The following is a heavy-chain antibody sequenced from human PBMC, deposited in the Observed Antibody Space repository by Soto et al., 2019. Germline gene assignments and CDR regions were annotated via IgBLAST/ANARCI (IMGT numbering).Heavy chain of an antibody. D-gene: IGHD1-26*01. CDR3: ARDREWEGFDY. CDR1: GYTFTSYA. J-gene: IGHJ4*02. CDR2: INAGNGNT. V-gene: IGHV1-3*01. Sequence: ASVKVSCKASGYTFTSYAMHWVRQAPGQRLEWMGWINAGNGNTKYSQKFQGRVTITRDTSVSTAYMELRSLRSDDTAVYYCARDREWEGFDYWGQGTLVTVSS.